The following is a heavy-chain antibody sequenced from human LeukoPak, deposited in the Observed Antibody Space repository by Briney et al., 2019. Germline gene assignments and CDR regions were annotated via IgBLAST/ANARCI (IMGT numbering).Heavy chain of an antibody. CDR2: ISGSGGST. Sequence: GGSLRLSGAASGFTFSSYAMSWVHQAPGKGLEWVSAISGSGGSTYYADSVKGRFTISRDNSKNTLYLQMNSLRAEDTAVYYCAKGAGIAVAVGLHYWGQGTLVTVSS. V-gene: IGHV3-23*01. J-gene: IGHJ4*02. CDR3: AKGAGIAVAVGLHY. D-gene: IGHD6-19*01. CDR1: GFTFSSYA.